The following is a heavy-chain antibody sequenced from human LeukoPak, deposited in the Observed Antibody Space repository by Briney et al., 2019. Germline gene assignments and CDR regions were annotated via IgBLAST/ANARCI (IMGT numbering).Heavy chain of an antibody. CDR1: GFPFSSYW. CDR3: AKDHDCSSTSCYGETYYFDY. Sequence: GGSLRLSCVASGFPFSSYWMTWVRQAPGKGLEWVANIKQDGSKKSYADSVKGRFTISRDNSKNTLYLQMNSLRAEDTAVYYCAKDHDCSSTSCYGETYYFDYWGQGTLATVSS. V-gene: IGHV3-30*18. CDR2: IKQDGSKK. D-gene: IGHD2-2*01. J-gene: IGHJ4*02.